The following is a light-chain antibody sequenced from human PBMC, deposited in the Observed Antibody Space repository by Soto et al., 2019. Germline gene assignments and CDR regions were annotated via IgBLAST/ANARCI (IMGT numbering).Light chain of an antibody. CDR2: SKN. Sequence: QSVLTQPPSVSEAPRQRVTISCSGGSSNIGNNAVNWYQQLPGKPPELLIHSKNQRPSGVPDRFSGSKSGTSASLAISGLQSEDEADYYCAAWDDSLNGYVFGTGTKLTVL. CDR1: SSNIGNNA. CDR3: AAWDDSLNGYV. J-gene: IGLJ1*01. V-gene: IGLV1-36*01.